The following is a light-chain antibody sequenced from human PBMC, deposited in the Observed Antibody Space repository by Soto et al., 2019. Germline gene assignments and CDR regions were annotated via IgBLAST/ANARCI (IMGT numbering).Light chain of an antibody. V-gene: IGLV4-69*01. CDR3: QTWGTGIPWV. J-gene: IGLJ3*02. CDR1: SGHSSYA. Sequence: QPVLTQSPSASASLGASVKLTCTLSSGHSSYAIAWHQQQPEKGPRYLMKLNSDGSHSKGDGIPDRFSGSSSGAERYLPISSLQSEDEADYSCQTWGTGIPWVFGGGTKLTVL. CDR2: LNSDGSH.